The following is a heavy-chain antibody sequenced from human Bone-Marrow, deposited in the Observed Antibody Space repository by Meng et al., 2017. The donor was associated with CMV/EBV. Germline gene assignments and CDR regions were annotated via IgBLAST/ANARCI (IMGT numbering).Heavy chain of an antibody. CDR3: ARGSGYYDFWSGYYDSHIAY. D-gene: IGHD3-3*01. Sequence: GESLKISCAASGFTFSSYAMHWVRQAPGKGLEWVAVISYDGSNKYYADSVKGRFTISRDNSKNTLYLQMNSLRAEDTAVYYCARGSGYYDFWSGYYDSHIAYWGQGPLVTVSS. J-gene: IGHJ4*02. CDR2: ISYDGSNK. V-gene: IGHV3-30*04. CDR1: GFTFSSYA.